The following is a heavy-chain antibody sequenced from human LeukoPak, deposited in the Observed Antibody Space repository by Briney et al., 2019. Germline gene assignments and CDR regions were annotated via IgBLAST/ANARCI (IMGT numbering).Heavy chain of an antibody. V-gene: IGHV4-59*01. J-gene: IGHJ4*02. Sequence: SETLSLTCTVSGGSISSYYWSWIRHPPGKGLEWIGYIYYSGSTNYNPSLKSRVTISVDTSKNQFSLKLSSVTAANTAVYYCARDIPLTHWGQGTLVTVSS. CDR1: GGSISSYY. CDR3: ARDIPLTH. CDR2: IYYSGST.